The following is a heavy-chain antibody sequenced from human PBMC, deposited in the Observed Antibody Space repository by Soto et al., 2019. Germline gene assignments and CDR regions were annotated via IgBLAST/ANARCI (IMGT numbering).Heavy chain of an antibody. D-gene: IGHD5-12*01. CDR1: GGSFSGYY. Sequence: LSETLSLTCAVYGGSFSGYYWSWIRQPPGKGLEWIGEINHSGSTNYNPSLKSRVTISVDTSKSQFSLKLSSVTAADTAVYYCARRRYSGYDTTLLDPWGQGTLVTVSS. CDR3: ARRRYSGYDTTLLDP. CDR2: INHSGST. J-gene: IGHJ5*02. V-gene: IGHV4-34*01.